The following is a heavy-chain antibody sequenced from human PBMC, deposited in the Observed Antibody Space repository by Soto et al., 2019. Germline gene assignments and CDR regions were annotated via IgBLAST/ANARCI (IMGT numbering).Heavy chain of an antibody. Sequence: GGSLRLSCAASGFTFSSYAMHWVRRAPGKGLEWVAVISYDGSNKYYADSVKGRFTISRDNSKNTLYLQMNSLRAEGTAVYYCARRFRRDDYKAGYYYWAQGSLVTVSA. CDR3: ARRFRRDDYKAGYYY. CDR1: GFTFSSYA. D-gene: IGHD4-4*01. V-gene: IGHV3-30-3*01. CDR2: ISYDGSNK. J-gene: IGHJ4*02.